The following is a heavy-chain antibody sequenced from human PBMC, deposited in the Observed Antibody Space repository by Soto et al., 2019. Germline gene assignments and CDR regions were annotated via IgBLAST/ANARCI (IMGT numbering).Heavy chain of an antibody. CDR1: GGSISGYY. J-gene: IGHJ4*02. CDR3: ARDTPMGDYFFDY. D-gene: IGHD5-18*01. Sequence: SETLSLTCTISGGSISGYYWTWIRQPPGKGLEWIGYIYYTGNTNYNPSLKSRVTISVDTSKNQFSLKLSSVTAADTAVYYCARDTPMGDYFFDYWGQGTLVTVSS. CDR2: IYYTGNT. V-gene: IGHV4-59*01.